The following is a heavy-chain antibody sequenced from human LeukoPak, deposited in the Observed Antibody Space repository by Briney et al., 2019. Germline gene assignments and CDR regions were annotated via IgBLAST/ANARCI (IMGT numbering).Heavy chain of an antibody. Sequence: SETLSLTCTVSGGSISSTIYYWGWIRPPPGKGLEWIGSIYYRGSTYYNPSLKSRVAISVDTSKNQFSLKLSSVTAADTAVYYCARDSRSGWGNWFDPWGQGTLVTVSS. CDR2: IYYRGST. CDR1: GGSISSTIYY. V-gene: IGHV4-39*07. J-gene: IGHJ5*02. CDR3: ARDSRSGWGNWFDP. D-gene: IGHD6-19*01.